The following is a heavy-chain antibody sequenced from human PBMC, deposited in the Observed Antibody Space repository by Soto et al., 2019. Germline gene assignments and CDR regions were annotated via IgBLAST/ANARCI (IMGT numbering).Heavy chain of an antibody. Sequence: GESLKISCQASGYTFSAFWITWVRQMPGKGLEWMATIDPRDSYSNYSLSFQGHVTISADKSIGSAYLHWSALEASDTAIYYCERLHTGFCTKTSCPHYFGMDAWGQGTTVTVSS. CDR2: IDPRDSYS. D-gene: IGHD2-2*01. V-gene: IGHV5-10-1*01. J-gene: IGHJ6*02. CDR3: ERLHTGFCTKTSCPHYFGMDA. CDR1: GYTFSAFW.